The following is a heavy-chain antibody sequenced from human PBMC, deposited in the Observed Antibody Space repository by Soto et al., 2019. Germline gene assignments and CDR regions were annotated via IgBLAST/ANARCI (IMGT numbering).Heavy chain of an antibody. J-gene: IGHJ4*02. CDR3: ARGWETVGTTTPFAY. D-gene: IGHD1-26*01. Sequence: SVKVSFKASGGTFSNYAINWVRQAPGQGLEWMGGIIPLFGTPNYAQKFQGRVTFTAHKSTSTAYMELRSLRSDDTAVYYCARGWETVGTTTPFAYWGQGTLVTVS. CDR1: GGTFSNYA. CDR2: IIPLFGTP. V-gene: IGHV1-69*06.